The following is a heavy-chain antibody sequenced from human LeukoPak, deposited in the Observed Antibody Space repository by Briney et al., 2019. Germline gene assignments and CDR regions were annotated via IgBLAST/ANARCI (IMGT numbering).Heavy chain of an antibody. D-gene: IGHD3-10*01. CDR2: IYHDDSDT. CDR3: ARLRLGIHYKRELLFDY. CDR1: GYSFTSYW. J-gene: IGHJ4*02. V-gene: IGHV5-51*01. Sequence: GESLKISCKGSGYSFTSYWIGWVRQMAGKGLEWMGIIYHDDSDTRYSPSFQGQVTISADNSITTAYLHWSSLKASDTAMYYCARLRLGIHYKRELLFDYWGQGTLVTVSS.